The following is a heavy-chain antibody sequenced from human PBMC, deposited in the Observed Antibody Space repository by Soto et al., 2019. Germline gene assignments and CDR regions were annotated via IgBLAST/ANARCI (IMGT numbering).Heavy chain of an antibody. D-gene: IGHD3-10*01. J-gene: IGHJ6*03. Sequence: GGSLRLSCAASGFTFSSYWMHWVRQAPGKGLVWVSRINSDGSSTSYADSVKGRFTISRDNAKNTLYLQMNSPRAEDTAVYYCARGLLWFGELSSYLYYYYMDVWGKGTTVTVSS. V-gene: IGHV3-74*01. CDR1: GFTFSSYW. CDR2: INSDGSST. CDR3: ARGLLWFGELSSYLYYYYMDV.